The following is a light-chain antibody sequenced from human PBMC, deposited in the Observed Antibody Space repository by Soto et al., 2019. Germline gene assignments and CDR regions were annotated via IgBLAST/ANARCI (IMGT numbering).Light chain of an antibody. CDR2: EVT. CDR1: SSDVGGYNS. J-gene: IGLJ1*01. Sequence: QSVLTQPASVSGSPGQSITISCTATSSDVGGYNSVSWYQQHPGKAPKLVIYEVTNRPSGISNRFSGSKSGNTASLTISGLQAEDEADYYCSSYTSSSTRVFGTGTKVTVL. CDR3: SSYTSSSTRV. V-gene: IGLV2-14*01.